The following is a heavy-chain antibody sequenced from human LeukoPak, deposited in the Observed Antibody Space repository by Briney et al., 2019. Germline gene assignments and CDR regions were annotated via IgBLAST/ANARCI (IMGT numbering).Heavy chain of an antibody. Sequence: SETLSLTCAVYGGSFSGYYWSWIRQPPGKGLEWIGEINHSGSTNYNPSLKSRVTISVDTSKSQFSLRLSSVTAADTAVYYCARLGRGVTPRYYYGMDVWGQGTTVTVSS. CDR3: ARLGRGVTPRYYYGMDV. D-gene: IGHD4-23*01. CDR1: GGSFSGYY. V-gene: IGHV4-34*01. CDR2: INHSGST. J-gene: IGHJ6*02.